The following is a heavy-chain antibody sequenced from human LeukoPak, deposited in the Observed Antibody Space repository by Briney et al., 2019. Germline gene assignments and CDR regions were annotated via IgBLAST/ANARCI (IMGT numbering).Heavy chain of an antibody. J-gene: IGHJ3*02. D-gene: IGHD2-8*02. CDR3: ARDRCTGGVCYTDAFDI. CDR2: IKQDGSEK. Sequence: GGSLRLSCAASEFTFSSYRMSWGRQAPGKGLEWVANIKQDGSEKYYVDSVKGRFTISRDNAKNSLYLQMNSLRAEDTAVYYCARDRCTGGVCYTDAFDIWGQGTMVTVSS. CDR1: EFTFSSYR. V-gene: IGHV3-7*01.